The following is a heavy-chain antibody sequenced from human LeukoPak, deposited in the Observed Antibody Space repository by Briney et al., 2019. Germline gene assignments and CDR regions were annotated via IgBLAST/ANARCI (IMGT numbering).Heavy chain of an antibody. D-gene: IGHD3-10*01. Sequence: GGSLRLPCTASGFTFGDYAMSWARQAPGNGLEWVGFIRSKAYGGTTEYAASVKGRFTISRDESKSIAYLQMNSLKTEDTAVYYCTRDLYYYGSGGTDYWGQGTLVTVSS. CDR3: TRDLYYYGSGGTDY. CDR1: GFTFGDYA. V-gene: IGHV3-49*04. CDR2: IRSKAYGGTT. J-gene: IGHJ4*02.